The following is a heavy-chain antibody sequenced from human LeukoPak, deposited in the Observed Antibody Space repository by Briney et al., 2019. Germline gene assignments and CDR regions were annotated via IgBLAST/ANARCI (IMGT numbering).Heavy chain of an antibody. Sequence: SETLSLTCIVSGASFSSYYWTWIRQPAGKGLEWIGRIYSSGSTNYNPSLRSRITMSVDTSKNQFSLKLSSVTAADTAVYYCARGADWFDPWGQGTLVTVSP. CDR1: GASFSSYY. D-gene: IGHD4/OR15-4a*01. CDR3: ARGADWFDP. J-gene: IGHJ5*02. V-gene: IGHV4-4*07. CDR2: IYSSGST.